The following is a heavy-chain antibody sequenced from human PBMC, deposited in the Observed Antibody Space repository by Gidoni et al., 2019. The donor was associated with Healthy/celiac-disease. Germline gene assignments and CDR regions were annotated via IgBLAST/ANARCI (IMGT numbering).Heavy chain of an antibody. CDR1: GGSFSGYY. D-gene: IGHD6-13*01. V-gene: IGHV4-34*01. CDR3: ASLQIAAAGSGFDY. J-gene: IGHJ4*02. Sequence: QVQLQQWGAGLLKPSETLSLTCAVYGGSFSGYYWSWIRQRPGKGLEWIGEINHSGSTNYNPSLKSRVTISVDTSKNQFSLKLSSVTAADTAVYYCASLQIAAAGSGFDYWGQGTLVTVSS. CDR2: INHSGST.